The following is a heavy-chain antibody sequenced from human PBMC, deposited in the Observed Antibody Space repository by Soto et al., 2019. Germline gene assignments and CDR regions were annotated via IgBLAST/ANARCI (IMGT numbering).Heavy chain of an antibody. CDR2: IFPTDEK. CDR1: GFSLGNDGMG. D-gene: IGHD6-19*01. J-gene: IGHJ6*02. V-gene: IGHV2-26*01. CDR3: ARIFGAGWSGGFRYYGMDV. Sequence: QVTLKESGPVLMKTTETLTLTCAVSGFSLGNDGMGVTWIRQTPGRALVWLAHIFPTDEKSYSPTLKNRLVISKDTSKGQVVLTMTNVNPLDTATYYCARIFGAGWSGGFRYYGMDVWGQGTAVTVSS.